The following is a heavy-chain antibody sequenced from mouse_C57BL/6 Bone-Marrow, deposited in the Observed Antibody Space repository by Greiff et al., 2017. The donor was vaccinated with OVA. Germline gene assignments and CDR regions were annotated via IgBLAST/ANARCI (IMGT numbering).Heavy chain of an antibody. D-gene: IGHD2-3*01. J-gene: IGHJ4*01. CDR3: AKWSYDGYYLYAMDY. V-gene: IGHV1-64*01. Sequence: QVQLKQPGAELVKPGASVKLSCKASGYTFTSYWMHWVKQRPGQGLEWIGLIHPNSGSTNYNEKFKSKATLTVDKSSSTAYMQLSSLTSEDSAVYYCAKWSYDGYYLYAMDYWGQGTSVTVSS. CDR2: IHPNSGST. CDR1: GYTFTSYW.